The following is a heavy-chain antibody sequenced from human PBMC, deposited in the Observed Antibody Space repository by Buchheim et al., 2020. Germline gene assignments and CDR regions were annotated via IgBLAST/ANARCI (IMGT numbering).Heavy chain of an antibody. J-gene: IGHJ5*02. V-gene: IGHV3-74*01. CDR2: IKSDGSST. CDR3: AREDGYCTGGSCYDWFDP. Sequence: EVQLVESGGGLVQPGGSLRLSCAASGFTFSSYWMHWVRQGPGKGLVWVSRIKSDGSSTTYADSVKGRFTISRDNGKNTLYLQMNSLRAEDTAVYYCAREDGYCTGGSCYDWFDPWGQGT. CDR1: GFTFSSYW. D-gene: IGHD2-15*01.